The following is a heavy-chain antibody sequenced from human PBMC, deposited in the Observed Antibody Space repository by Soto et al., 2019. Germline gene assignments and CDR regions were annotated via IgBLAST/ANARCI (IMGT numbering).Heavy chain of an antibody. CDR1: GGSISSGNYY. CDR2: ISFSGTT. V-gene: IGHV4-39*01. Sequence: QLQLQESGPGLVKPSETLSLTCTVSGGSISSGNYYWAWIRQPPGEGLEWIGSISFSGTTFYNPSLKTRVTISRDPSKNQFSLKLNSVTATDTAVYYCASRLIVATIDYWGQGTLVTVSS. D-gene: IGHD5-12*01. J-gene: IGHJ4*02. CDR3: ASRLIVATIDY.